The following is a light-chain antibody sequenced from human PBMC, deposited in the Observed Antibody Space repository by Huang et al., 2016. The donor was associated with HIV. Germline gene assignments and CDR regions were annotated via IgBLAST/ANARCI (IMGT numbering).Light chain of an antibody. Sequence: IVMTQSLATLSVSPGESATLSCRASQSVSSDLAWYQQKPGQAPRPLMYGASTRATGIPDRVSGTGSGTEFILTISSLQSEDCAVYYCQQYNKWPRTFGQGTRVEIK. CDR2: GAS. CDR1: QSVSSD. CDR3: QQYNKWPRT. J-gene: IGKJ1*01. V-gene: IGKV3D-15*01.